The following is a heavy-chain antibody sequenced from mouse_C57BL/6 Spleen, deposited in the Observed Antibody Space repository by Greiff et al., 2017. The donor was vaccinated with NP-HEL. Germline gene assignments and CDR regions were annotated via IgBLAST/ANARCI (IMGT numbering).Heavy chain of an antibody. V-gene: IGHV1-53*01. D-gene: IGHD1-1*01. J-gene: IGHJ1*03. CDR3: ARSPHYYGSSYGWYFDV. CDR1: GYTFTNYW. CDR2: INPSNGGS. Sequence: VQLQQPGTELVKPGASVKLSCKASGYTFTNYWMHWVKQRPGQGLEWIGNINPSNGGSNYNEKFKSKATLTVDKSSSTAYMQLSSLTSEDSAVYYCARSPHYYGSSYGWYFDVWGTGTTVTVSS.